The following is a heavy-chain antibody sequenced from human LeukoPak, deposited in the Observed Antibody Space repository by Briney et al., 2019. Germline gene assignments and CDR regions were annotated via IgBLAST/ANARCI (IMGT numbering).Heavy chain of an antibody. CDR1: GFTFSDYY. J-gene: IGHJ6*03. D-gene: IGHD2-21*02. CDR3: ARDAAYCGGDCPAYYYYMDV. V-gene: IGHV3-64*01. Sequence: GGSLRLSCAASGFTFSDYYMSWIRQAPGKGLEYVSATSSSGRSTYYANSVKGRFTISRDNSKNTLYLQMGSLRAEDMAVYYCARDAAYCGGDCPAYYYYMDVWGKGTTVTVSS. CDR2: TSSSGRST.